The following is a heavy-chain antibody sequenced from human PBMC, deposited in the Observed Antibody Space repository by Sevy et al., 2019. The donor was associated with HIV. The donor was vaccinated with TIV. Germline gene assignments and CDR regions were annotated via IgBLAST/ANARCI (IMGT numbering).Heavy chain of an antibody. CDR3: ARAYSSGWYPPVGY. J-gene: IGHJ4*02. CDR2: ISSSGSTI. Sequence: GGSLRLSCVASGFTFSDYYMSWIRQAPGKGLEWVSYISSSGSTIYYADSVKGRFTISRDNAKNSLYLQMNSLRAEDTAVYYCARAYSSGWYPPVGYWGQGTLVTVSS. CDR1: GFTFSDYY. D-gene: IGHD6-19*01. V-gene: IGHV3-11*01.